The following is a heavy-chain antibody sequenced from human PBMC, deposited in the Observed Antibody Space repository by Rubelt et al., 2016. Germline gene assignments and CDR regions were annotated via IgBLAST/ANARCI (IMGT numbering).Heavy chain of an antibody. D-gene: IGHD6-13*01. J-gene: IGHJ4*02. CDR3: ARDQYFSSWTEYYFDY. V-gene: IGHV3-23*01. CDR1: GFTFSSYA. CDR2: ISGSGGST. Sequence: GGSLRLSCAASGFTFSSYAMTWVRQAPGKGLEWVSAISGSGGSTYSADSVKGRFTISRDNSKHTLYLQMNSLSAEDTAVYYCARDQYFSSWTEYYFDYWGQGTLVTVSS.